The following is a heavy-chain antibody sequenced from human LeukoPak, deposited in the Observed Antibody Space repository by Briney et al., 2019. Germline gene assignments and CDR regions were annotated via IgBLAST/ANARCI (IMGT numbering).Heavy chain of an antibody. J-gene: IGHJ4*02. CDR1: GGTFSSYA. CDR2: IIPIFGTA. D-gene: IGHD3-16*02. Sequence: SVKVSCKASGGTFSSYAISWVRQAPGQGLEWMGGIIPIFGTANYAQKFQGRVTITTDESTSTAYMELSSLRSEDTAAYYCARTYYDYVWGSYRPGYFDYWGQGTLVTVSS. CDR3: ARTYYDYVWGSYRPGYFDY. V-gene: IGHV1-69*05.